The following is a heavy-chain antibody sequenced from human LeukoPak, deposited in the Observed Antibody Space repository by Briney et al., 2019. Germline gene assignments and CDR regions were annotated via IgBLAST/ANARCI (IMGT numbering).Heavy chain of an antibody. Sequence: GRSLRLSCAASGFTFSSYGMHWVRQAPGKGLEWVAVISYDGSDKYYADSVKGRFTISRDNSKNTLYLQMNSLRAEDTAVYYCVKVITMVRGVIKNYYGMDVWGKGTTVTVSS. V-gene: IGHV3-30*18. CDR2: ISYDGSDK. J-gene: IGHJ6*04. D-gene: IGHD3-10*01. CDR1: GFTFSSYG. CDR3: VKVITMVRGVIKNYYGMDV.